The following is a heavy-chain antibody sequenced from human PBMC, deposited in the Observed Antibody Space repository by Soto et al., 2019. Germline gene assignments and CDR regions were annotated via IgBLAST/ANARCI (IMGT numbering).Heavy chain of an antibody. D-gene: IGHD3-22*01. CDR1: GGSISSGGYS. Sequence: SETLSLTCAVSGGSISSGGYSWSWIRQPPGKGLEWIGYISHSGSTYYNQSLKNRVTISVDRSKNQFSMKLSSVTAADTAVYYCARDPMIWGQGTLVTVSS. CDR3: ARDPMI. J-gene: IGHJ4*02. CDR2: ISHSGST. V-gene: IGHV4-30-2*01.